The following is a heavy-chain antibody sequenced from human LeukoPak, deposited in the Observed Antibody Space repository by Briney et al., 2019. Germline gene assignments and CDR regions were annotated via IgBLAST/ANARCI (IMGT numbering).Heavy chain of an antibody. CDR1: GFTFSSDA. CDR3: AGGESLRFLDY. D-gene: IGHD3-3*01. J-gene: IGHJ4*02. Sequence: PGGSLRLSCAASGFTFSSDAMSWVRQAPGKGLEWVSAISGSGGSTYYADSVKGRFTISRDNSKNTLYLQMNSLRAEDTGVYYCAGGESLRFLDYWGQGTLVTVSS. CDR2: ISGSGGST. V-gene: IGHV3-23*01.